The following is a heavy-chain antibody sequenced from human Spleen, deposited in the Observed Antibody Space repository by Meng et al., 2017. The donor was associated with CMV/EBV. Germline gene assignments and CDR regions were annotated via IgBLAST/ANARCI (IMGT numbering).Heavy chain of an antibody. V-gene: IGHV1-69*05. Sequence: AVKVSCKASGGNFSSYPIRWARQAPGQGLEWMGGIIHLFGSPNYAQSFQGRVTITTDESTTTVFMEVSRLRSADTAVYYCATSVVRADYFQHWGQGTLVTVSS. J-gene: IGHJ1*01. CDR1: GGNFSSYP. D-gene: IGHD2-2*01. CDR3: ATSVVRADYFQH. CDR2: IIHLFGSP.